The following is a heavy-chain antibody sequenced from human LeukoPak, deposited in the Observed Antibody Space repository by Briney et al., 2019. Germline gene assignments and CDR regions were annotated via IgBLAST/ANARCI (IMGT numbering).Heavy chain of an antibody. Sequence: PSETLSLTCTVSGASISSGRNYWGWIRQSPGKGLDWIASIYSSGNTYYNPSLQSRVSVSVDTSKNQFSVRLSSLTAADTAVYYCARHLSGTTMAHYFDHWGQGTVVTVSS. CDR1: GASISSGRNY. CDR3: ARHLSGTTMAHYFDH. J-gene: IGHJ4*02. CDR2: IYSSGNT. D-gene: IGHD1-1*01. V-gene: IGHV4-39*01.